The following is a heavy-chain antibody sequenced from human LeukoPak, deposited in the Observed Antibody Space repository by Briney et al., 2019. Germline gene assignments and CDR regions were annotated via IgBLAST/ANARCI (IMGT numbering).Heavy chain of an antibody. V-gene: IGHV3-23*01. CDR3: AKDTGVVPAAIHDY. D-gene: IGHD2-2*01. CDR1: GFTFSSYA. Sequence: GGSLRLSCAASGFTFSSYAMSWVRQAPGKRLEWVSAISGSGGSTYYADSVKGRFTISRDNSKNTLYLQMNSLRAEDTAVYYCAKDTGVVPAAIHDYWGQGTLVTVSS. CDR2: ISGSGGST. J-gene: IGHJ4*02.